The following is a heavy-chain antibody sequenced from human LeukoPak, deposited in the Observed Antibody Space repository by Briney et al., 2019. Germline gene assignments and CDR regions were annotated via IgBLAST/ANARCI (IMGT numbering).Heavy chain of an antibody. CDR3: AKGGVFDWLNYYYMDV. D-gene: IGHD3-9*01. J-gene: IGHJ6*03. Sequence: PGGFRRLSCPAYGFAFRSRVMHWGRQAPRKGMEWVSALSSSGGSTYYADSVKGRFTLSRDNSKNTLYLQMSSLRADDTAVYYCAKGGVFDWLNYYYMDVWGKGTTVIISS. CDR1: GFAFRSRV. CDR2: LSSSGGST. V-gene: IGHV3-23*01.